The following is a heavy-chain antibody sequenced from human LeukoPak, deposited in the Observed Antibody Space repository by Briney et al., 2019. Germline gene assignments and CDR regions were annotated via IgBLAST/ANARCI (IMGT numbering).Heavy chain of an antibody. CDR3: ARGLSVRGYYYYYYGMDV. CDR1: GFTFSSYA. D-gene: IGHD3-10*01. J-gene: IGHJ6*02. V-gene: IGHV3-30-3*01. CDR2: ISYDGSNK. Sequence: GRSLRLSCAASGFTFSSYAMHWVRQAPAKGLEWVAVISYDGSNKYYADSVKGRFTISRDNSKHTLYLQMNSLRAEDTALYYCARGLSVRGYYYYYYGMDVWGQGTTVTVSS.